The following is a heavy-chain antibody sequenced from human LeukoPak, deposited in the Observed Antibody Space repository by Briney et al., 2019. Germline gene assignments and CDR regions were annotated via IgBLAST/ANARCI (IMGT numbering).Heavy chain of an antibody. Sequence: GGSLRLSCAASGFTFDDYAMHWVRQAPGKGLEWVSGISWNSGSIGYADSVKGRFTISRDNAKNSLYLQMNSLRAEDTALYYCAKDKEQWYSSGWPDYWGQRTLVTVSS. D-gene: IGHD6-19*01. CDR3: AKDKEQWYSSGWPDY. CDR1: GFTFDDYA. CDR2: ISWNSGSI. J-gene: IGHJ4*02. V-gene: IGHV3-9*01.